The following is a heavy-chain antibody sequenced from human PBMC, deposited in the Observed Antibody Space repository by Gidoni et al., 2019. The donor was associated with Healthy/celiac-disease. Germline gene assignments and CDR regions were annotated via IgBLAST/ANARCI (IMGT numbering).Heavy chain of an antibody. CDR2: IWYDGSNK. J-gene: IGHJ4*02. CDR1: GFTFSSYG. V-gene: IGHV3-33*01. D-gene: IGHD6-19*01. CDR3: ARDHGEGGYSSGWYGFDY. Sequence: VQLVESGGGVVQPGRSLRLSCAASGFTFSSYGMHWVRQAPGKGLVGVAVIWYDGSNKYYADSVKGRFTISRDNSKNTLYLQMNSLRAEDTAVYYCARDHGEGGYSSGWYGFDYWGQGTLVTVSS.